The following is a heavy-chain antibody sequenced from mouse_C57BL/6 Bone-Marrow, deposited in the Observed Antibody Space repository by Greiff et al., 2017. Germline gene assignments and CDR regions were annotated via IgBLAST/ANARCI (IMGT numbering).Heavy chain of an antibody. Sequence: EVQLVESGGGLVQPGGSMKLSCVASGFTFSNYWMNWVRQSPEKGLEWVAQIRLKSDNYATHYAESVKGRFTISRDDSKSSVYLQMNNLRAEDTGIYYCAPYCGSSGFAYWGQGTLVTVSA. CDR3: APYCGSSGFAY. CDR1: GFTFSNYW. J-gene: IGHJ3*01. V-gene: IGHV6-3*01. CDR2: IRLKSDNYAT. D-gene: IGHD1-1*01.